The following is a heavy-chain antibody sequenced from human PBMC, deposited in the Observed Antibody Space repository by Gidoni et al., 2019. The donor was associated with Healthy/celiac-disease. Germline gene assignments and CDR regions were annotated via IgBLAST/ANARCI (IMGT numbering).Heavy chain of an antibody. CDR2: IYYSGSP. Sequence: QLQLQESAPGLATPSETLSLTPTVSGCPISSSSYYWGWIRQPPGKGLAWIGSIYYSGSPYYNPSLKSRVTISVDTSKNQFSLKLSSVTAADTAVYYCARHDLGGAGLVDYWGQGTLVTVSS. CDR3: ARHDLGGAGLVDY. J-gene: IGHJ4*02. D-gene: IGHD3-16*01. CDR1: GCPISSSSYY. V-gene: IGHV4-39*01.